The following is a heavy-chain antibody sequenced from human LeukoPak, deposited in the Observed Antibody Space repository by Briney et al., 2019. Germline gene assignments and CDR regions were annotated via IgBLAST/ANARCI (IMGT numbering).Heavy chain of an antibody. D-gene: IGHD4-23*01. CDR2: ISSSSSYI. CDR1: ESSFSSYY. CDR3: ARAAMTTVVTHLSY. Sequence: GGSLRLSCAASESSFSSYYMNWVRQAPGKGLEWVSSISSSSSYIYYADSVKGRFTISRDNAKNSLYLQMNSLRAEDTAVYYCARAAMTTVVTHLSYWGQGTLVTVSS. V-gene: IGHV3-21*01. J-gene: IGHJ4*02.